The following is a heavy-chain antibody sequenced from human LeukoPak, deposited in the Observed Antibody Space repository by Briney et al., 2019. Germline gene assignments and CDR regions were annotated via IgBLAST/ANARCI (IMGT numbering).Heavy chain of an antibody. CDR1: GGSISSYY. Sequence: SETLSLTCTVSGGSISSYYWSWIRQPPGKGLEWIGQIYFRGSTNYNPSLKSRVTISLDTSKNQFSLKLTSVTAADTAAYYCARVPRYWGQGTLVTVSS. CDR3: ARVPRY. V-gene: IGHV4-59*08. J-gene: IGHJ4*02. CDR2: IYFRGST.